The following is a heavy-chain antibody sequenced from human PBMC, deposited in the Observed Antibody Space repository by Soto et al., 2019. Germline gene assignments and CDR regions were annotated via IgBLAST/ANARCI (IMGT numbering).Heavy chain of an antibody. CDR3: ARGIPPRPNCSGGSCYSGYFQH. CDR2: ISYDGSNK. Sequence: PGGSVRLSCAASGFTFSSYAMHWVRQAPGKGLEWVAVISYDGSNKYYADSVKGRFTISRDNSKNTLYLQMNSLRAEDTAVYYCARGIPPRPNCSGGSCYSGYFQHWGQGTLVTVSS. V-gene: IGHV3-30-3*01. CDR1: GFTFSSYA. J-gene: IGHJ1*01. D-gene: IGHD2-15*01.